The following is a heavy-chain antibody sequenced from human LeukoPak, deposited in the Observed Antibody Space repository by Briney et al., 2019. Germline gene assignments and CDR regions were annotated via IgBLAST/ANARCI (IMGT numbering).Heavy chain of an antibody. Sequence: SVKVSCKVSGYTLTELSMHWVRQAPGKGLEWMGGFDPEDGETICAQKFQGRVTMTEDTSTDTAYMELSSLGSEDTAVYYCATVGVEIYYGSGSYQPATNYKVSKVNWFDPWGQGTLVTVSS. CDR2: FDPEDGET. CDR1: GYTLTELS. D-gene: IGHD3-10*01. V-gene: IGHV1-24*01. CDR3: ATVGVEIYYGSGSYQPATNYKVSKVNWFDP. J-gene: IGHJ5*02.